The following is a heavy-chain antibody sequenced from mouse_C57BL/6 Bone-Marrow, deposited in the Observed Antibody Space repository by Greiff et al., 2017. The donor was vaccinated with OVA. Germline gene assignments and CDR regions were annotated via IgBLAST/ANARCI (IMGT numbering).Heavy chain of an antibody. D-gene: IGHD1-1*01. V-gene: IGHV1-59*01. CDR3: ASYYYGSSDY. CDR1: GYTFTSYW. J-gene: IGHJ2*01. CDR2: IDPSDSYT. Sequence: VQLQQPGAELVRPGTSVKLSCKASGYTFTSYWMHWVKQRPGQGLEWIGVIDPSDSYTNYNQKFKGKATLTVDTSSSTAYMQLSSLTSEDSAVYNCASYYYGSSDYWGQGTTLTVSS.